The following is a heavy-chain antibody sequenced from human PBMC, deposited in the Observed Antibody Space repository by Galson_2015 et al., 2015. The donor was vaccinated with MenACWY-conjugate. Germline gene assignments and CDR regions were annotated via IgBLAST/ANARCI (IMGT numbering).Heavy chain of an antibody. CDR2: ISAYNGNT. Sequence: QSGAEVKKPGASVKVSCTASGYSFTSYGISWVRQAPGQGLEWMGWISAYNGNTNHAQKLQGRLTMTTETSTTTAYMELRSLRSDDTAVYYCARDSRVAALDKYGMDVWGQGTTVTVSS. CDR1: GYSFTSYG. V-gene: IGHV1-18*01. CDR3: ARDSRVAALDKYGMDV. J-gene: IGHJ6*02. D-gene: IGHD6-13*01.